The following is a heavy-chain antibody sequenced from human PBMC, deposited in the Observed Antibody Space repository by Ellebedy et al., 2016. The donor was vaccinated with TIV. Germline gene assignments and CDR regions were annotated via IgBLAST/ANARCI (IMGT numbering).Heavy chain of an antibody. Sequence: MPSETLSLTCTVSGGSISTYYWSWIRQPPGKGLACLGYISYNGSTNYNPSLKSRVTISVDTSKNQFSLRLSSVTAADTAVYYCARVGYRGYALGWYNWFDPWGQGTLVTVSS. CDR3: ARVGYRGYALGWYNWFDP. J-gene: IGHJ5*02. CDR1: GGSISTYY. CDR2: ISYNGST. D-gene: IGHD5-12*01. V-gene: IGHV4-59*01.